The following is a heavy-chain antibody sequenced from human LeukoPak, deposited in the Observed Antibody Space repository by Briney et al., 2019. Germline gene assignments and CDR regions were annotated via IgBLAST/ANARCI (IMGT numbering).Heavy chain of an antibody. CDR3: ARVGYCTSSSCYEEFDH. J-gene: IGHJ4*02. CDR1: GYRFTSYW. Sequence: GESLKISCKGSGYRFTSYWISWVRQMPGKGLEWMGRVDPSDSYTNYSPSFQGHVTISADKSISTAYLQWSSLKASDTAMYYCARVGYCTSSSCYEEFDHWGQGTLVTVSS. CDR2: VDPSDSYT. V-gene: IGHV5-10-1*01. D-gene: IGHD2-2*01.